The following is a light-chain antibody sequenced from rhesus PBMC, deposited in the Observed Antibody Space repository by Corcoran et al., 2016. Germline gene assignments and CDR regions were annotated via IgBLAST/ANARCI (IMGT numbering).Light chain of an antibody. CDR2: CAS. CDR3: QKYNDWPFT. CDR1: QSVGSP. J-gene: IGKJ3*01. V-gene: IGKV3S9*01. Sequence: ETVMMQSPATLSLSPGERATLSCRASQSVGSPLAWYQQQPGQAPRLLIYCASSTATGTPDRFRGSGSGTEFTLNSRSLDPEDVGVYYCQKYNDWPFTFGPGTKLDIK.